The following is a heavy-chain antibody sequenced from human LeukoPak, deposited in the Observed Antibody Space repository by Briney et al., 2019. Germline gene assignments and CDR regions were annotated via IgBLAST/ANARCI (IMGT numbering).Heavy chain of an antibody. D-gene: IGHD4-17*01. CDR1: GFTLTSAT. Sequence: SVKVSCKASGFTLTSATVQWVRQAPGQRLEWMGRIVRGGDNAKYAQNYQQRITITRDMSTGTVYMELFSLRSEDTAVYYCAAETYSDDCCWFDPWGQGTPVTVSS. CDR2: IVRGGDNA. CDR3: AAETYSDDCCWFDP. J-gene: IGHJ5*02. V-gene: IGHV1-58*01.